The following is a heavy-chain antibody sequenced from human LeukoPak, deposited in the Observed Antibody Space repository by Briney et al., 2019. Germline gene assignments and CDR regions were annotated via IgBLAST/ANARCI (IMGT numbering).Heavy chain of an antibody. CDR2: INHSGST. CDR1: GGSFSGYY. Sequence: SETLSLTCAVYGGSFSGYYWSWIRQPPGKGLEWIGEINHSGSTNYNPSLKSRVTISVDTSKNQFSLKLSSVTAADTAVYYCARVNSHDAFDIWGQGTMVTVSS. D-gene: IGHD5-18*01. J-gene: IGHJ3*02. CDR3: ARVNSHDAFDI. V-gene: IGHV4-34*01.